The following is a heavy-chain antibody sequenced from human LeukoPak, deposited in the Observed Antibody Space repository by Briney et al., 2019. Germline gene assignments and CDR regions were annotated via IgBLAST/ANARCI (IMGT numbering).Heavy chain of an antibody. CDR3: ARGEGYYDNSGYYEYYFDY. J-gene: IGHJ4*02. D-gene: IGHD3-22*01. CDR2: IYYTGST. V-gene: IGHV4-59*01. CDR1: GASISSYY. Sequence: SETLSLTCTVSGASISSYYWSWIRQPAGKGLEWIGYIYYTGSTNYNPSLKSRVTMSVDTSKNQFSLRLSSVTAADTAVYYCARGEGYYDNSGYYEYYFDYWGQGTLVTVSS.